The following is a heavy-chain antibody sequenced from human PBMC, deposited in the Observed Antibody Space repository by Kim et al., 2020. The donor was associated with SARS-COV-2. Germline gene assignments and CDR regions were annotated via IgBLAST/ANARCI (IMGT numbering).Heavy chain of an antibody. V-gene: IGHV1-18*01. D-gene: IGHD6-13*01. J-gene: IGHJ4*02. Sequence: GNTNYAQKLQGRVTMTTDTSTSTGYMELRSLRSDDTAVYYCAREGSPGDYWGQGTLVTVSS. CDR2: GNT. CDR3: AREGSPGDY.